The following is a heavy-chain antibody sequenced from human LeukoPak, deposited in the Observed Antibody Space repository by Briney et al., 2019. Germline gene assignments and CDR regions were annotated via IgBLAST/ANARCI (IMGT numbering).Heavy chain of an antibody. D-gene: IGHD3-10*01. CDR2: IYTSGST. Sequence: SETLSLTCAVYGGSFSGYYLSWIRQPAGKGLEWIGRIYTSGSTNYNPSLKSRVTISVDTSKNQFSLKLSSVTAADTAVYYCAWALLWFGEFVDYWGQGTLVTVSS. V-gene: IGHV4-59*10. CDR3: AWALLWFGEFVDY. J-gene: IGHJ4*02. CDR1: GGSFSGYY.